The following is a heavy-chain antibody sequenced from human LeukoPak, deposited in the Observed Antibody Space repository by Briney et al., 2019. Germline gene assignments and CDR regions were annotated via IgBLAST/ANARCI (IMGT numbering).Heavy chain of an antibody. CDR2: INPNSGGT. V-gene: IGHV1-2*02. Sequence: GASVKVSCKASGYTFTGYYMHWVRQAPGQGLEWMGWINPNSGGTNYAQKFQGRVTMTRDTSISTAYMELRRLRSDDTAVYYCARARKRAEMGIISRYYYMDVWGKGTTVT. J-gene: IGHJ6*03. CDR1: GYTFTGYY. D-gene: IGHD5-24*01. CDR3: ARARKRAEMGIISRYYYMDV.